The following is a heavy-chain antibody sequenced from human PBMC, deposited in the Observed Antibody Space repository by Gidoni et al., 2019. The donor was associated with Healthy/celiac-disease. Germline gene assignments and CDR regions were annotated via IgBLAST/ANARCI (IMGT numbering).Heavy chain of an antibody. V-gene: IGHV3-30-3*01. CDR1: GFTFSSYA. Sequence: QVQLVESGGGVVQPGRSLRRCCAASGFTFSSYAMPWVRQAPGKGLEWVAVISYDGSNKSYADSVKGRFTISRDNSKNTLYLQMNSLRAEDTAVYYCARGGYWNRKYYFDYWGQGTLVTVSS. J-gene: IGHJ4*02. D-gene: IGHD1-1*01. CDR3: ARGGYWNRKYYFDY. CDR2: ISYDGSNK.